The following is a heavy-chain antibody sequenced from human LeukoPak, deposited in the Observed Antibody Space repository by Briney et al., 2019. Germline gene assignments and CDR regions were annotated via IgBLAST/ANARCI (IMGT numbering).Heavy chain of an antibody. CDR3: ARDGSTIPPGY. J-gene: IGHJ4*02. D-gene: IGHD2-2*02. Sequence: SETLSLTCTVSGYSISSGYYWGWIRQPPGKGLEWIGSIYHSGSTYYNPSLKSRVTISVDTSKNQFSLKLSSVTAADTAVYYCARDGSTIPPGYWGQGTLVTASS. CDR1: GYSISSGYY. V-gene: IGHV4-38-2*02. CDR2: IYHSGST.